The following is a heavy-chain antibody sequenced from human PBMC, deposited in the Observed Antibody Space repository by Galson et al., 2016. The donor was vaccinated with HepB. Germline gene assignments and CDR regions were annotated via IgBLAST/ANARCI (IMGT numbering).Heavy chain of an antibody. CDR3: AHSMYYYGSGTYYATGNFDY. CDR1: GFSLSTSGMG. Sequence: PALVKPTQTLTLTCTFSGFSLSTSGMGVGWIRQPPGEALEWLALIYWDDDKHYTPSLKSRLTITKDTSKNQVVLTMTNMDPVDTATYYCAHSMYYYGSGTYYATGNFDYWGQGTLVAVSS. CDR2: IYWDDDK. V-gene: IGHV2-5*02. D-gene: IGHD3-10*01. J-gene: IGHJ4*02.